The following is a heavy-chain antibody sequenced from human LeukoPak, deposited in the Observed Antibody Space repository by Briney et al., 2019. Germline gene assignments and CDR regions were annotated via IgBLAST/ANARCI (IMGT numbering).Heavy chain of an antibody. Sequence: PGGSLRLSCAAPGFTFSAYAMSWVRQAPGQGLEWVSTIGGGGSDTFYADSVKGRFTISRDNSKNTLYLQMNSLRAEDTALYYCAKSGARVHWLVHWGQGTLVTVSS. J-gene: IGHJ5*02. CDR3: AKSGARVHWLVH. D-gene: IGHD1-26*01. CDR2: IGGGGSDT. V-gene: IGHV3-23*01. CDR1: GFTFSAYA.